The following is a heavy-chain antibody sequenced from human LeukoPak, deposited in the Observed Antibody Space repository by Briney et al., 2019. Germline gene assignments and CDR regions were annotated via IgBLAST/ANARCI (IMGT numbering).Heavy chain of an antibody. CDR3: ARKRIAAAGTPEYYFDY. CDR1: GGSISSYY. J-gene: IGHJ4*02. D-gene: IGHD6-13*01. Sequence: KPSETLSLTCTVSGGSISSYYWSWIRQPPGKGLEWIGYIYYSGSTNYNPSLKSRVTISVDTSKNQFSLKLSSVTAVDTAVYYCARKRIAAAGTPEYYFDYWGQGTLVTVSS. CDR2: IYYSGST. V-gene: IGHV4-59*08.